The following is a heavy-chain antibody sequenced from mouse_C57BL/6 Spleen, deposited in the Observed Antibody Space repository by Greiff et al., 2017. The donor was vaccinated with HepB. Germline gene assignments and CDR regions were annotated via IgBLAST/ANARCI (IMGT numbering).Heavy chain of an antibody. CDR1: GFTFSSYA. J-gene: IGHJ4*01. Sequence: EVKVVESGGGLVKPGGSLKLSCAASGFTFSSYAMSWVRQTPEKRLEWVATISDGGSYTYYPDNVKGRFTISRDNAKNNLYLQMSHLKSEDTAMYYCARGWASRAMDYWGQGTSVTVSS. V-gene: IGHV5-4*03. CDR3: ARGWASRAMDY. CDR2: ISDGGSYT.